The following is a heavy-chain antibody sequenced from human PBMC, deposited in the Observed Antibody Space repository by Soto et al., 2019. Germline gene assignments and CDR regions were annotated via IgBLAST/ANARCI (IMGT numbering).Heavy chain of an antibody. V-gene: IGHV3-30-3*01. J-gene: IGHJ6*02. CDR1: GFTFSSYA. D-gene: IGHD2-15*01. CDR3: ARGVGSSTLYGMDV. Sequence: GGSLRLSCAASGFTFSSYAMHWVRQAPGKGLEWVAVISYDGSNKYYADSVKGRFTISRDNSKNTLYLQMNSLRAEDTAVYYCARGVGSSTLYGMDVWGQGTTVTVSS. CDR2: ISYDGSNK.